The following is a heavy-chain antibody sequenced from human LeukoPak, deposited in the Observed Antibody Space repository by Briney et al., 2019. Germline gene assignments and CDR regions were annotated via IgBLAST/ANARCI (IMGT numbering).Heavy chain of an antibody. J-gene: IGHJ6*02. Sequence: GGSLRLSCAASGFTFSSYAMSWVRQAPGKGLEWVSAISGSGGSTYYADSVKGRFTISRDNSKNTLYLQMNSLRAEDTAVYYCAKSSITMVRGVIGPSPYYYYGMDVWGQGTTVTVSS. V-gene: IGHV3-23*01. D-gene: IGHD3-10*01. CDR2: ISGSGGST. CDR1: GFTFSSYA. CDR3: AKSSITMVRGVIGPSPYYYYGMDV.